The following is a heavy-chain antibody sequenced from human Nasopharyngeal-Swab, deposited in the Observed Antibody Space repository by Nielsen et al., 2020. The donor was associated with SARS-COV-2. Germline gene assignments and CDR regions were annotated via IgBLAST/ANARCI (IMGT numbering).Heavy chain of an antibody. Sequence: GESMKISCTCSGFTFGDYAMAWFRQAPGKGLEYLGFVRTRGYGATTDYAASLRGRFTISRDDSNSVAYLQVNSLESEDTAMYYCARGRTRVGIKYWFDYWGQGTLVTVSS. CDR2: VRTRGYGATT. CDR3: ARGRTRVGIKYWFDY. D-gene: IGHD1-26*01. V-gene: IGHV3-49*03. CDR1: GFTFGDYA. J-gene: IGHJ4*02.